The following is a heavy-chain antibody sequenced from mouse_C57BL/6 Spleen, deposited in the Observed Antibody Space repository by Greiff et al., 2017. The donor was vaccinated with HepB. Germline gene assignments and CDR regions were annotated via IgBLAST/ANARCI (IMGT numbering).Heavy chain of an antibody. CDR3: ARPYDGSWFAY. CDR1: GFTFSSYA. V-gene: IGHV5-4*01. J-gene: IGHJ3*01. Sequence: VQLQQSGGGLVKPGGSLKLSCAASGFTFSSYAMSWVRQTPEKRLEWVATISDGGSYTYYPDNVKGRFTISRDNAKNNLYLQMSHLKSEDTAMYYCARPYDGSWFAYWGQGTLVTVSA. CDR2: ISDGGSYT. D-gene: IGHD2-3*01.